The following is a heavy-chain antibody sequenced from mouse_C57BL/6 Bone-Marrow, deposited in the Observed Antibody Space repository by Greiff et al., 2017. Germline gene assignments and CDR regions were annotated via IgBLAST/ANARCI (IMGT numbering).Heavy chain of an antibody. CDR1: GFTFSDYG. J-gene: IGHJ1*03. V-gene: IGHV5-17*01. CDR3: ARWDGSSYWYFDV. D-gene: IGHD1-1*01. Sequence: EVQLQESGGGLVKPGGSLKLSCAASGFTFSDYGMHWVRQAPEKGLEWVAYISSGSSTIYYADTVKGRFTISRDNAKNTLFLQMTSLRSEDTAMYYCARWDGSSYWYFDVWGTGTTVTVSS. CDR2: ISSGSSTI.